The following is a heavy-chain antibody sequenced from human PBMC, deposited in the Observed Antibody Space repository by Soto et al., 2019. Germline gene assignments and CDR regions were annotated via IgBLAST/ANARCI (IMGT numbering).Heavy chain of an antibody. V-gene: IGHV3-23*01. CDR1: GFTFSNYA. Sequence: AGGSLRLSCAAPGFTFSNYAVTRVPQAPGKGLEWVSTISGSGGSTYYADSVKGRFTISRDNSKNTLYLQMNSLRAEDTAVYYCAKDQGSSWYEIDYWGQGTLVTVSS. CDR2: ISGSGGST. CDR3: AKDQGSSWYEIDY. J-gene: IGHJ4*02. D-gene: IGHD6-13*01.